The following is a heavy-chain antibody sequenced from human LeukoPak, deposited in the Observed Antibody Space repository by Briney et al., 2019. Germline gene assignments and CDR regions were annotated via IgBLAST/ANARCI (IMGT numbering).Heavy chain of an antibody. J-gene: IGHJ4*02. CDR1: GGSISSGGYY. CDR3: ARGDYYGSGSRYFDY. D-gene: IGHD3-10*01. V-gene: IGHV4-30-2*01. Sequence: SETLSLTCTVSGGSISSGGYYWNWIRQPPGKGLEWIGYFYHSGITYYNPSLKSRVTISVDTSKNQFSLKLSSVTAADTAVYYCARGDYYGSGSRYFDYWGQGTLVTVSS. CDR2: FYHSGIT.